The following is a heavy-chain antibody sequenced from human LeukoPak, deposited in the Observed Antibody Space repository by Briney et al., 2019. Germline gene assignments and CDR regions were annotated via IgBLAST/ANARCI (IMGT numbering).Heavy chain of an antibody. CDR2: IVVGSGNT. D-gene: IGHD4-17*01. J-gene: IGHJ4*02. CDR1: GFTFTSSA. V-gene: IGHV1-58*01. CDR3: AADPYDYGDYVLGY. Sequence: TSVTVSCKASGFTFTSSAVQWVRQARGQRLEWIGWIVVGSGNTNYAQKFQERVTITRDMSTSTAYMELSSLRSEDTAVYYCAADPYDYGDYVLGYWGQGTLATVSS.